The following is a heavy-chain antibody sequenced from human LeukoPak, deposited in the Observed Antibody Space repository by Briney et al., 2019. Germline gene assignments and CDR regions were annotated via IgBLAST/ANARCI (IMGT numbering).Heavy chain of an antibody. CDR3: ARDGGYHSSGPFDY. J-gene: IGHJ4*02. V-gene: IGHV3-33*01. CDR1: GFTFSSHG. D-gene: IGHD3-22*01. Sequence: PGGSPRLSCAASGFTFSSHGMHWVRQAPGKGLEWVSIIWYDGSDEYYADSVKGRFTISRDNSKDTLYLQMNSLRAEDTAVYYCARDGGYHSSGPFDYWGQGTLVTVSS. CDR2: IWYDGSDE.